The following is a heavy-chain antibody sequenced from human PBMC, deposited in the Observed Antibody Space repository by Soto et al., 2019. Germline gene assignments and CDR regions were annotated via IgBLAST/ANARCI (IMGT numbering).Heavy chain of an antibody. CDR1: GGTFSSYA. J-gene: IGHJ3*02. CDR3: ARDLLRVSNDAFDI. V-gene: IGHV1-69*13. D-gene: IGHD3-3*01. CDR2: IIPIFGTA. Sequence: GASVKVSCKASGGTFSSYAISWVRQAPGQGLEWMGGIIPIFGTANYAQKFQGRVTITADESTSTAYMELSSLRSEDTAVYYCARDLLRVSNDAFDIWGQGTMVTVSS.